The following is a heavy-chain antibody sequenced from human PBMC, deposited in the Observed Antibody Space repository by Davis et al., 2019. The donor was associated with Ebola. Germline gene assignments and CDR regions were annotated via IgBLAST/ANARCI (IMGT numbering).Heavy chain of an antibody. CDR2: ISAYNGNT. V-gene: IGHV1-18*01. J-gene: IGHJ1*01. Sequence: ASVKVSCKASGYTFTSYGISWVRQAPGQGLEWMGWISAYNGNTNYAQKLQGRVTMTTDTSTSTAYMELRSLRSDDTAVYYCASEREGYYYDSSGSGFQHWGQGTLVTVSS. CDR1: GYTFTSYG. CDR3: ASEREGYYYDSSGSGFQH. D-gene: IGHD3-22*01.